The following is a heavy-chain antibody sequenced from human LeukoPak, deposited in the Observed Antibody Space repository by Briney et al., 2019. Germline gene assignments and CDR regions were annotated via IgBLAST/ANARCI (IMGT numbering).Heavy chain of an antibody. CDR2: TYSGGTT. J-gene: IGHJ4*02. CDR3: ARRAGGYSHPYDY. Sequence: GGSLRLSCAASGFTVSSNYMSWVRQAPGKGLEWVSVTYSGGTTYYADSVKGRFTISRDNSKNTLYLQMNSLRAEDTAVYYCARRAGGYSHPYDYWGQGILVTVSS. D-gene: IGHD4-23*01. CDR1: GFTVSSNY. V-gene: IGHV3-53*01.